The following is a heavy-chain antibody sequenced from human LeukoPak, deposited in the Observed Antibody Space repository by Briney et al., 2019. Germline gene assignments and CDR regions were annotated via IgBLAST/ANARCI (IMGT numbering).Heavy chain of an antibody. D-gene: IGHD3-3*01. CDR3: ARDQPRVPYYDFWSGYYYFHY. V-gene: IGHV3-21*01. CDR1: GFTFSSYS. Sequence: GGSLRLSCAASGFTFSSYSMNWDRQAPGKGLEWVSSISSSSSYTYYAASVTRRFNISRDNAKNSLYLQMNSLRAEDTAVYYCARDQPRVPYYDFWSGYYYFHYWGQGTLVTVSS. CDR2: ISSSSSYT. J-gene: IGHJ4*02.